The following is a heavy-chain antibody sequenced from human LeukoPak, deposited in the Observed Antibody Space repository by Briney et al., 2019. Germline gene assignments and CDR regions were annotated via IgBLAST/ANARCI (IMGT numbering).Heavy chain of an antibody. CDR2: VYTSGSP. Sequence: PSETLSLTCTVSGGSINDYYWSWIRQPAGKGLEWIGRVYTSGSPNYNPSLRSRVTMSVDTSKNQFSLKLTSVTAADTAVYYCARGYCSSTSCYTGYNWFDPWGQGTLVTVSS. CDR1: GGSINDYY. J-gene: IGHJ5*02. D-gene: IGHD2-2*02. CDR3: ARGYCSSTSCYTGYNWFDP. V-gene: IGHV4-4*07.